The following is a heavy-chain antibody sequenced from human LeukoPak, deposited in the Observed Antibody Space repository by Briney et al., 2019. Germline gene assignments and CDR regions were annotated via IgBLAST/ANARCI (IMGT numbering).Heavy chain of an antibody. D-gene: IGHD2-15*01. CDR3: ARADIVVVVAATHFDY. Sequence: SETLSLTCAVSGYSICSGYYWGWIRQPPGKGLEWIGSIYHSGSTYYNPSLKSRVTISVDTSKTQFSLKLSSVTAADTAVYYCARADIVVVVAATHFDYWGQGTLVTVSS. J-gene: IGHJ4*02. V-gene: IGHV4-38-2*01. CDR1: GYSICSGYY. CDR2: IYHSGST.